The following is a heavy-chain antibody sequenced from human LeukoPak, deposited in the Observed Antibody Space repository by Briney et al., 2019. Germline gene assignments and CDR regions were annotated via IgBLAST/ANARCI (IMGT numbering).Heavy chain of an antibody. D-gene: IGHD1-14*01. Sequence: SETLSLTCTVSGASISGSGYYWGWIRQPPGKGLEWIGSIYSSGSTYYNASLQSRVTISVDTSKNQFSLKLSSVTAADTAVYYCARRGNPLDYWGQGTLVTVSS. CDR3: ARRGNPLDY. V-gene: IGHV4-39*01. CDR1: GASISGSGYY. CDR2: IYSSGST. J-gene: IGHJ4*02.